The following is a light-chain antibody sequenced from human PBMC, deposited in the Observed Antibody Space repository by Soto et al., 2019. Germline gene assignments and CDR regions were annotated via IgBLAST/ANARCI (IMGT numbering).Light chain of an antibody. CDR1: SSDVGAYNY. J-gene: IGLJ2*01. V-gene: IGLV2-14*03. CDR2: DVS. Sequence: QSALTQPASVSGSPGQSITISCTGTSSDVGAYNYVSWYQHHPGKAPKLMIFDVSNRPSGVSNRFSGSKSDNTASLTISGLQAEDEADYYCSSYTSSTTLIFGGGTKLTVL. CDR3: SSYTSSTTLI.